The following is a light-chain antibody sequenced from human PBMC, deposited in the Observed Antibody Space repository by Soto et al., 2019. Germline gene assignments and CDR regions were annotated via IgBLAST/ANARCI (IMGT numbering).Light chain of an antibody. Sequence: DIQMTQSPSSLSASVGDRVTITCRASQSISSYLNWYQQKPGKAPNLLIYAASSLQSGVPSKFSGNGSGTYFTLTISSLQPEDVATYYCQQSYSSPFTFGPGTKVDIK. CDR1: QSISSY. CDR3: QQSYSSPFT. J-gene: IGKJ3*01. V-gene: IGKV1-39*01. CDR2: AAS.